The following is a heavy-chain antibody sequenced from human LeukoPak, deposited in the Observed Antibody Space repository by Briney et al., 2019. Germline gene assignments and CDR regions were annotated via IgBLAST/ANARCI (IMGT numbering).Heavy chain of an antibody. CDR3: ARGSDFFDY. J-gene: IGHJ4*02. V-gene: IGHV4-31*11. CDR2: IYYSGSA. CDR1: GGSISSADFY. Sequence: SETLSPTCAVSGGSISSADFYWSWIRQHPGKGLEWIGFIYYSGSAYYNPSLKSRVSISIDTSKNQFSLTLNSVTAADTAVYYCARGSDFFDYWGQGTLVTVSS.